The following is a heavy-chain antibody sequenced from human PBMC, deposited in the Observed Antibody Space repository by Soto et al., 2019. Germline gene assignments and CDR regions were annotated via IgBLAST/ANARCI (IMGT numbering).Heavy chain of an antibody. J-gene: IGHJ6*02. CDR3: ARDPFPYCSSTSCYTVRYYYYYGMDV. D-gene: IGHD2-2*02. CDR2: INPNSGGT. CDR1: VYPLTSYY. V-gene: IGHV1-2*02. Sequence: EKVYCRAPVYPLTSYYMHLVRQAPGQGLEWIGWINPNSGGTNYSQKFQGRVTMTRDTSISTAYMELSRLRSDDTAVYYCARDPFPYCSSTSCYTVRYYYYYGMDVWGQGTTVTVSS.